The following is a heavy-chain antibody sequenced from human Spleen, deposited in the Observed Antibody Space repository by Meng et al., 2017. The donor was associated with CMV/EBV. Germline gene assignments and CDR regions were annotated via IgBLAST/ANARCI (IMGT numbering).Heavy chain of an antibody. CDR2: IRYNGNNK. CDR1: GFTFKTFG. D-gene: IGHD1-26*01. Sequence: GESLKISCAASGFTFKTFGMHWVRQAPGKGLEWVASIRYNGNNKYYVDSVKGRFTVSRDNAKKSLFLQMNSLRADDAAVYYCARVSAIEGATGAFDIWGQGTMVTVSS. J-gene: IGHJ3*02. CDR3: ARVSAIEGATGAFDI. V-gene: IGHV3-30*02.